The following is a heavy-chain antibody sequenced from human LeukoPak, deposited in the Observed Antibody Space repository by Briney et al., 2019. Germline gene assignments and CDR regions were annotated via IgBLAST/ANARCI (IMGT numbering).Heavy chain of an antibody. CDR1: GFTFSGSA. CDR3: TRLGDYVYG. J-gene: IGHJ4*02. Sequence: PGGSLRLSCAASGFTFSGSAMHWVRQASGKGLEWVGRIRSKANSYATAYAASVKGRFTISRDDSKNTAYLQMNSLKTEDTAVYYCTRLGDYVYGWGQGTLVTVSS. CDR2: IRSKANSYAT. D-gene: IGHD4-17*01. V-gene: IGHV3-73*01.